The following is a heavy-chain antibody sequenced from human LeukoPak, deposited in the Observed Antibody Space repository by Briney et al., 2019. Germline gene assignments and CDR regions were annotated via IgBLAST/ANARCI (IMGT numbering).Heavy chain of an antibody. CDR1: GFTFSSYA. D-gene: IGHD6-6*01. V-gene: IGHV3-23*01. Sequence: GGSLRLSCAASGFTFSSYAMSWVRQAPGKGLEWVSAISGSGGSTYYADSVKGRFTISRDNSKNTLYLQMNSLRTEDTAVYYCAKDRGSSSGFDYWGQGTLVTVSS. J-gene: IGHJ4*02. CDR3: AKDRGSSSGFDY. CDR2: ISGSGGST.